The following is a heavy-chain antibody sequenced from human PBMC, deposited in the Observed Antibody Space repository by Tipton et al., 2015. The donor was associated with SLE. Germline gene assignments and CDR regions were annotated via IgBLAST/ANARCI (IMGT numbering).Heavy chain of an antibody. V-gene: IGHV3-7*01. CDR2: IKQDGSEK. J-gene: IGHJ4*02. CDR3: ARDSPRVGSSDY. CDR1: GFTFSSYA. D-gene: IGHD6-6*01. Sequence: SLRLSCAASGFTFSSYAMSWVRQAPGKGLEWVANIKQDGSEKYYVDSVKGRFTISRDNAKNSLYLQMNTLRAEDTAVYYCARDSPRVGSSDYWGQGTLVTVSS.